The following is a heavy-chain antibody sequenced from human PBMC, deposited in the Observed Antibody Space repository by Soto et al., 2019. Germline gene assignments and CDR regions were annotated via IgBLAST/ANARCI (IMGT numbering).Heavy chain of an antibody. CDR2: INPNSGGT. J-gene: IGHJ5*02. CDR3: ARLAAAGARFDP. Sequence: QVQLVQSGAEGKKPGASVKVSCKASGYTFTGYYMHWVRQAPGQGLEWMGWINPNSGGTNYAQKFQGRVTMTRDTSISKAYMELSRLRSDDTGVYYCARLAAAGARFDPWGQGTLVTVSS. D-gene: IGHD6-13*01. V-gene: IGHV1-2*02. CDR1: GYTFTGYY.